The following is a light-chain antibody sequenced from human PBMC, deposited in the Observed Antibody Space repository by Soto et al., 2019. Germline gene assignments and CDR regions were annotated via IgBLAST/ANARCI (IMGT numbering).Light chain of an antibody. V-gene: IGKV1-39*01. CDR1: QNILTY. Sequence: DIQMTQSPLSLSASVGDRVTITCRSSQNILTYLNWYQQRPGEAPRFLIYAASNLQDGVPSRFSERESGTEFTLNISSLQPEDFATYYCQQSYSVPLTFGLGNKLEMK. CDR2: AAS. CDR3: QQSYSVPLT. J-gene: IGKJ2*01.